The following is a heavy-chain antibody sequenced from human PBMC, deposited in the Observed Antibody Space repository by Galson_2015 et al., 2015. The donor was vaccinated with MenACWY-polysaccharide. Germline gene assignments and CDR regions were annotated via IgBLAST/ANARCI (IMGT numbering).Heavy chain of an antibody. J-gene: IGHJ3*02. CDR3: AKERTTVDI. Sequence: SLRLSCAASGFTFSSYGMSWVRQAPRKGLEWVSGISGRGGSTYYADSVKGRFTISRDNSKNTLYLQMNSLRADDTAVYYCAKERTTVDIWGQGTMVTVS. CDR2: ISGRGGST. CDR1: GFTFSSYG. V-gene: IGHV3-23*01. D-gene: IGHD4-17*01.